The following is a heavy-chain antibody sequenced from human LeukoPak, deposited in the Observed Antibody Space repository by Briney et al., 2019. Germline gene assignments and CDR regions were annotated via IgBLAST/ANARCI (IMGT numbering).Heavy chain of an antibody. D-gene: IGHD6-19*01. J-gene: IGHJ4*02. CDR1: GFTFSSYS. CDR2: ISSSSSTI. Sequence: PGGSLRLSCAASGFTFSSYSMNWVRQAPGKGLERVSYISSSSSTIYYADSVKGRFTISRDNAKNSLYLQMNSLRAEDTAVYYCARDRAGPYSYWGQGALVTVSS. CDR3: ARDRAGPYSY. V-gene: IGHV3-48*01.